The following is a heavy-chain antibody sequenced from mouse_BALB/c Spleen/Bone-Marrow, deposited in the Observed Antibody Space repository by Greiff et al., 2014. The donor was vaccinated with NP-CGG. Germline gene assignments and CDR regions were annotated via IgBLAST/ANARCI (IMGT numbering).Heavy chain of an antibody. J-gene: IGHJ4*01. Sequence: QVQLQQSGPELVKPGASVKISCTGPGYAFSSSWMNWVKQRPGQGLEWIGRIYPGDGDTNSNGRFNGKATLTADRSSNTAYMQLSSLTSVDSAVYFCARSAYYGSSYGAMDYWGQGTSVTVSS. V-gene: IGHV1-82*01. CDR3: ARSAYYGSSYGAMDY. CDR2: IYPGDGDT. D-gene: IGHD1-1*01. CDR1: GYAFSSSW.